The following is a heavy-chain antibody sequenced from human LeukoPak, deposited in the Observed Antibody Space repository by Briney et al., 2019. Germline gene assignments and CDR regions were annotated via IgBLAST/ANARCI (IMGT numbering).Heavy chain of an antibody. D-gene: IGHD6-19*01. Sequence: GGSLRLSCAASGFAFSSYWMSWVRQAPGKGLGWVANINEDGSKKYYVDSVKGRFTISRDNAKNSLYLQMNSLRAEDTAVYYCARGSSGWSECGYWGQGALVTVSS. CDR2: INEDGSKK. J-gene: IGHJ4*02. CDR3: ARGSSGWSECGY. V-gene: IGHV3-7*04. CDR1: GFAFSSYW.